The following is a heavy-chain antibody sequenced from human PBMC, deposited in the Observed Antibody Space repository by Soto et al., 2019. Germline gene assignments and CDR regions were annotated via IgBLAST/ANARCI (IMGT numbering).Heavy chain of an antibody. CDR1: GGSISSGGYY. CDR3: ARVERGTATTVVDAFDI. Sequence: SETLSLTCTVSGGSISSGGYYWSWIRQHPGKGLEWIGYIYYSGGTHFNPSLKSRVTISVDTSKNQFSLKMSFVTAADTALYYCARVERGTATTVVDAFDIWGPGTMVTVSS. J-gene: IGHJ3*02. V-gene: IGHV4-31*03. D-gene: IGHD1-1*01. CDR2: IYYSGGT.